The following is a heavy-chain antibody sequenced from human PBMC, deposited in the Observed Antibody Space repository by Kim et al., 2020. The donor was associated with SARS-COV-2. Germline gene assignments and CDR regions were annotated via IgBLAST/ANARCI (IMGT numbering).Heavy chain of an antibody. CDR2: IGTTANT. V-gene: IGHV3-13*01. CDR3: TRVKGYSGNGYFDY. D-gene: IGHD5-12*01. CDR1: GFAFSTYD. Sequence: GGSLRLSCAASGFAFSTYDMHWVRHRAGEGLEWVSTIGTTANTYYRGPVEGRFTISRDDDKNALYSQMDRLRAEDTAVSYCTRVKGYSGNGYFDYWGQGILVTVSS. J-gene: IGHJ4*02.